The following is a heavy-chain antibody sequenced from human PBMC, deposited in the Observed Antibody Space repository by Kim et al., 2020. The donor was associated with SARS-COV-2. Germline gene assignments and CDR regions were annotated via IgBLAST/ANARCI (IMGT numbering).Heavy chain of an antibody. Sequence: SETLSLTCTVSGGSISSSSYYWGWIRQPPGKGLEWIGSIYYSGSTYYNPSLKSRVTISVDTSKNQFSLKLSSVTAVDTAVYYCARDVYCSGGSCYGRTYDYWGQGTLVTVSS. J-gene: IGHJ4*02. CDR3: ARDVYCSGGSCYGRTYDY. D-gene: IGHD2-15*01. CDR2: IYYSGST. V-gene: IGHV4-39*07. CDR1: GGSISSSSYY.